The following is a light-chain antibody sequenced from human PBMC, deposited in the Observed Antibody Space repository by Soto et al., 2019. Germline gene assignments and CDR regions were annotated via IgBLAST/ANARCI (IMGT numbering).Light chain of an antibody. CDR2: VNSGGSH. J-gene: IGLJ7*01. CDR3: QTWGTGSAIVV. V-gene: IGLV4-69*01. CDR1: SGHSNYA. Sequence: QLMLTQSPSASASLGASGKLTFTLSSGHSNYAIAWHQQQPEKGPRYLMKVNSGGSHIKGDGIPDRFSGSSSGAERYLFISSLQSEDEADYYCQTWGTGSAIVVFGGGTQLTVL.